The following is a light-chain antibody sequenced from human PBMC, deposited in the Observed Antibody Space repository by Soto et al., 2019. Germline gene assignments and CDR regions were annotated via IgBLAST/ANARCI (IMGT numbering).Light chain of an antibody. Sequence: QSALTQPASVSGSPGQSITISCTGTSSDGGGYNYGSWYQQHPGKAPKLMIYEVSNRPSGVSNRFSGSKYGNTASLTISGLQAEDEADYYCSAYTSRNARGFGTGTKRTVL. CDR1: SSDGGGYNY. J-gene: IGLJ1*01. CDR2: EVS. V-gene: IGLV2-14*01. CDR3: SAYTSRNARG.